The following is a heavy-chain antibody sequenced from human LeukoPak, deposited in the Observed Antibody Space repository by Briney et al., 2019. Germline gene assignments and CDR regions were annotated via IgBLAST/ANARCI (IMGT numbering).Heavy chain of an antibody. V-gene: IGHV3-64D*06. Sequence: GGSLRLSCSASGFTFSGYAMHWVRQAPGKGLEYVSGIRSNGGTTYYADSVKGSFTISRDNSKNTLYLQMSSLRAEDTAVYYCVRDRVVVTATFDGWGQGALVTVVS. CDR2: IRSNGGTT. CDR1: GFTFSGYA. J-gene: IGHJ5*02. D-gene: IGHD2-21*02. CDR3: VRDRVVVTATFDG.